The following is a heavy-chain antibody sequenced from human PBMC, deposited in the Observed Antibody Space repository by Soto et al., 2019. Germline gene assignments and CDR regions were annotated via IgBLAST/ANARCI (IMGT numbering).Heavy chain of an antibody. CDR1: GFTFTSSA. CDR2: IVVGSGNT. J-gene: IGHJ6*02. CDR3: AAPVGGVGLRYFDWFLMDV. D-gene: IGHD3-9*01. Sequence: SVKVSCKASGFTFTSSAVQWVRQARGQRLEWIGWIVVGSGNTNYAQKFQERVTITRDMSTSTAYMELSSLRSEDTAVYYCAAPVGGVGLRYFDWFLMDVWGQGTTVTVSS. V-gene: IGHV1-58*01.